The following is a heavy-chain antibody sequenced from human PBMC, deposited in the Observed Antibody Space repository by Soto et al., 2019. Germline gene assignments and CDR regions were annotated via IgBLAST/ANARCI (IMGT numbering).Heavy chain of an antibody. Sequence: SVKVSCKSSGGTFSSYAISWVRQAPGQGLEWMGGIIPIFGTANYAQKFQGRVTITADESTSTAYMGLSSLRSEDTAVYYCARDPREGSSDHGDYYYGMDVWGQGTTVTVSS. D-gene: IGHD2-2*01. V-gene: IGHV1-69*13. CDR2: IIPIFGTA. J-gene: IGHJ6*02. CDR3: ARDPREGSSDHGDYYYGMDV. CDR1: GGTFSSYA.